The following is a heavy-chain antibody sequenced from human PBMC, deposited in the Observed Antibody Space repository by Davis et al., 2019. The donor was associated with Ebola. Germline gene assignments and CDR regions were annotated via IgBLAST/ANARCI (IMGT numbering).Heavy chain of an antibody. D-gene: IGHD3-10*01. CDR3: ARAPYYYGSGSFDY. V-gene: IGHV1-18*01. J-gene: IGHJ4*02. CDR1: GYTFTSYG. CDR2: IGAYNGNT. Sequence: AASVKVSCKASGYTFTSYGISWVRQAPGQGLEWMGWIGAYNGNTNYAQKLQGRVTMTTDTSTSTAYMELRSLRSDDTAVYYCARAPYYYGSGSFDYWGQGTLVTVSS.